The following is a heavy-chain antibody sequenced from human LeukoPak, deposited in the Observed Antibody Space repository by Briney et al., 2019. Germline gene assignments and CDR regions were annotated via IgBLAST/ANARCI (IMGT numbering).Heavy chain of an antibody. CDR3: AKDRAQVNIVATTFDY. CDR1: GFTFDDYA. Sequence: GGSLRLSCAASGFTFDDYAMHWVRQAPGKGLEWVSGISWNSGSIGYADSVKGRFTISRDNAKNSLYLQMNSLRAEDTALYYCAKDRAQVNIVATTFDYWGQGTLVTVSS. D-gene: IGHD5-12*01. V-gene: IGHV3-9*01. J-gene: IGHJ4*02. CDR2: ISWNSGSI.